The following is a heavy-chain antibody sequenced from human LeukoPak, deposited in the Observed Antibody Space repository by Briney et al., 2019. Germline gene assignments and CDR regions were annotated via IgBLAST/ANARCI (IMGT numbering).Heavy chain of an antibody. D-gene: IGHD6-19*01. V-gene: IGHV3-48*03. CDR2: ITSSGATK. CDR1: VFSFSTYE. CDR3: ARESRSDWFVGFFDY. J-gene: IGHJ4*02. Sequence: GGSLRLSCAASVFSFSTYEMNWVCQAPGKGLEWISYITSSGATKYSADSVKGRFTISRDNAKNSLYLQMTSLRAEDTAVYYCARESRSDWFVGFFDYWGRGTQVTVSS.